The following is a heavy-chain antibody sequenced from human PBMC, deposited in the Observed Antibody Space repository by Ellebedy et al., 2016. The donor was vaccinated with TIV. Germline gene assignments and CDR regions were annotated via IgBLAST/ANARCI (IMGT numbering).Heavy chain of an antibody. CDR2: MSSSGRTI. J-gene: IGHJ6*02. CDR1: GFTFNDYY. Sequence: GESLKISCAASGFTFNDYYMSWVRQATGRGLEWLSYMSSSGRTIYYAYSVKGRFTISRANAKNSLYLQMNSLSVDDTAVYYCTRSEMIVVGNGMDVWGQGTTVTVSS. D-gene: IGHD3-22*01. CDR3: TRSEMIVVGNGMDV. V-gene: IGHV3-11*04.